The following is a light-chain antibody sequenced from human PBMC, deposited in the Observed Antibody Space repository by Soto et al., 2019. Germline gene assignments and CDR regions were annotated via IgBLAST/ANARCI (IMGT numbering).Light chain of an antibody. J-gene: IGLJ2*01. V-gene: IGLV4-69*01. Sequence: QLVLTQSPSASASLGASVKLTCTLSSGHSSYAIAWHQQQPEKGPRYLMKLNSDGSHSKGDGIPDRFSGSSSGAERYLTISSLQSEDDADYYCQTWVTGIQIFGGGTKVTVL. CDR2: LNSDGSH. CDR1: SGHSSYA. CDR3: QTWVTGIQI.